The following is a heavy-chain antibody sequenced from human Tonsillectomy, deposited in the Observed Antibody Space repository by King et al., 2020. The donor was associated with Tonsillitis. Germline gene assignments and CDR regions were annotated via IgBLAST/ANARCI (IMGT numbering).Heavy chain of an antibody. CDR1: GGSISSGGYY. V-gene: IGHV4-31*03. Sequence: QLQESGPGLVKPSQTLSLTCTVSGGSISSGGYYWSWIRQHPGKGLEWIGYIYYSGSTYSNPSLKSRVTISVDTSKNQFSLKLSSVTAADTAVYYCARSNYYDSSGIDYWGQGTLVTVSS. CDR2: IYYSGST. CDR3: ARSNYYDSSGIDY. J-gene: IGHJ4*02. D-gene: IGHD3-22*01.